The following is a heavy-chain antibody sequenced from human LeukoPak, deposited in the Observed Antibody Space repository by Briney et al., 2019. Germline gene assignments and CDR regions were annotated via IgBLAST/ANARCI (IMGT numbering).Heavy chain of an antibody. CDR3: ARLISGSGGYWYFDL. J-gene: IGHJ2*01. Sequence: SETLSLTCTVSGGSISSYYWSWIRQPAGKGLEWIGRIYTSGSTNYNPSLKSRVTISVDKSKNQFSLKLTSVTAADTAVYYCARLISGSGGYWYFDLWGRGTLVTVSS. CDR1: GGSISSYY. CDR2: IYTSGST. D-gene: IGHD2-15*01. V-gene: IGHV4-4*07.